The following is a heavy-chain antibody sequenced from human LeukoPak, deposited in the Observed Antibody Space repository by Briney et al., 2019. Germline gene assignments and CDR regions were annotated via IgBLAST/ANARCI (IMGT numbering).Heavy chain of an antibody. CDR2: ISAYNGNR. D-gene: IGHD5-18*01. Sequence: GASVKVSCKASGYTFSGYYMHWVRQAPGQGLEWMGWISAYNGNRHYAQKLQGRVTMTTDTSTSTAYMELRSLRSDDTAVYYCARGGGYTYGSSHTRRQDYYYYYMDVWGKGTTVIISS. J-gene: IGHJ6*03. CDR3: ARGGGYTYGSSHTRRQDYYYYYMDV. V-gene: IGHV1-18*04. CDR1: GYTFSGYY.